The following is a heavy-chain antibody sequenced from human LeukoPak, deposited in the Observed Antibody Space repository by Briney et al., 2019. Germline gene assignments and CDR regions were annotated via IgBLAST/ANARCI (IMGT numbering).Heavy chain of an antibody. CDR1: GGSISSTNW. V-gene: IGHV4-4*02. J-gene: IGHJ4*02. Sequence: SETLSLTCGVSGGSISSTNWWSWVRQPPGQGLEWIGYIYYTGSTNYNPSLKSRVSISIDTSKTQFSLNLTSVTAADTAVYYCAKERSSGWYGTTFDYWGPGSLVTVSS. CDR2: IYYTGST. CDR3: AKERSSGWYGTTFDY. D-gene: IGHD6-19*01.